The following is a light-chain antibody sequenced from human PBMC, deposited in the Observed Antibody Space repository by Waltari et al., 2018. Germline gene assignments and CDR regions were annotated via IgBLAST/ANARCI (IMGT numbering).Light chain of an antibody. CDR1: QSIGND. Sequence: EIVMTQSPATLSVSPGDRATPSCRASQSIGNDLSWYQQNPGQPPRLLIHYASTRATDSPVRFSGDGSGTEFTLTISSLQSEDFAVYYCQQYNEWTALTFGGGTKVDIK. CDR3: QQYNEWTALT. V-gene: IGKV3-15*01. J-gene: IGKJ4*01. CDR2: YAS.